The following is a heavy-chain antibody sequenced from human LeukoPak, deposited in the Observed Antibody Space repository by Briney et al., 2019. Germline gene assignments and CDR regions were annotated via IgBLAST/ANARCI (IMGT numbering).Heavy chain of an antibody. V-gene: IGHV3-30-3*01. D-gene: IGHD3-22*01. CDR2: ISYDGSNK. Sequence: SGGSLRLSCAASGFTFSSYAMHWVRQAPGKGLEWVAVISYDGSNKYYADSVKGRFTISRDNSKNTLYLQMNSLRAEDTAVYYCAKEGDSSVDWGQGTLVTVSS. CDR3: AKEGDSSVD. CDR1: GFTFSSYA. J-gene: IGHJ4*02.